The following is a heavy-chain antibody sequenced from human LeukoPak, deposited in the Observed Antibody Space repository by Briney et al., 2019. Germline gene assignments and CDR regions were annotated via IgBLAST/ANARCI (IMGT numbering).Heavy chain of an antibody. CDR3: ARDAARSGSYFSYYYYYMDV. V-gene: IGHV3-48*03. J-gene: IGHJ6*03. D-gene: IGHD3-10*01. Sequence: GALVLSCPASGCPFNSYEMNWVRPAPGKGLEWVWYIINKGSTIYYADSVKGRFTISRDNAKNSLYLQMNSLRAEDTAVYYCARDAARSGSYFSYYYYYMDVWGKGTTVTISS. CDR2: IINKGSTI. CDR1: GCPFNSYE.